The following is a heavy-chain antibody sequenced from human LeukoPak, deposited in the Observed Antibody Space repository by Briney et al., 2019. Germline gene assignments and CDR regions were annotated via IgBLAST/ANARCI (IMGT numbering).Heavy chain of an antibody. D-gene: IGHD3-3*01. CDR2: IYTSGST. V-gene: IGHV4-61*02. J-gene: IGHJ5*02. CDR1: GGSISSGSYY. Sequence: SETLSLTCTVSGGSISSGSYYWSWIRQPAGKGLEWIGRIYTSGSTNYNPSLKSRVTISVDTSKNRFSLKLSSVTAADTAVYYCARGNLGLRFLEWLQSNWFDPWGQGTLVTVSS. CDR3: ARGNLGLRFLEWLQSNWFDP.